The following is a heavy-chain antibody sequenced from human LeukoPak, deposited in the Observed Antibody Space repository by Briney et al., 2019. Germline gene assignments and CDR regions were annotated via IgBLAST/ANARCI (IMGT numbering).Heavy chain of an antibody. J-gene: IGHJ4*02. Sequence: GESLKISCKGSGNNFAGYRIGWVRQVSGKGLEWMGIIYPTDSNTKYSPSFQGRVTISIDKYINTAYLQWSSLKASDTAMYYSARQGHSTGLSFESWGKGTQVTVSS. D-gene: IGHD2-8*02. CDR2: IYPTDSNT. CDR3: ARQGHSTGLSFES. V-gene: IGHV5-51*01. CDR1: GNNFAGYR.